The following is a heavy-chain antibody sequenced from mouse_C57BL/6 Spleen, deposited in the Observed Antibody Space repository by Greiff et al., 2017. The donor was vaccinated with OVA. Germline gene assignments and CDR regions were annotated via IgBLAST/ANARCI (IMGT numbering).Heavy chain of an antibody. CDR2: IYPGSGST. V-gene: IGHV1-55*01. Sequence: VQLQESGAELVKPGASVKMSCKASGYTFTSYWITWVKQRPGQGLEWIGDIYPGSGSTNYNEKFKSKATLTVDTSSSTAYMQLSSLTPEDSAVYYCARFWVLYYAMDYWGQGTSVTVSS. CDR1: GYTFTSYW. J-gene: IGHJ4*01. D-gene: IGHD4-1*01. CDR3: ARFWVLYYAMDY.